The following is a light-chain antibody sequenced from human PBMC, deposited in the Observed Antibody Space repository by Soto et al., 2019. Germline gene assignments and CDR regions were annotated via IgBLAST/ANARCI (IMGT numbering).Light chain of an antibody. Sequence: SLSASVGDRVTITCRASQGISSALAWYQQKQGKPPKLLIYDASSLESGVPSRFSGSGSGTDFTLTISSLQPEDFATCYCQQGSSTPPITFAHVTRLEVK. V-gene: IGKV1-13*02. J-gene: IGKJ5*01. CDR2: DAS. CDR3: QQGSSTPPIT. CDR1: QGISSA.